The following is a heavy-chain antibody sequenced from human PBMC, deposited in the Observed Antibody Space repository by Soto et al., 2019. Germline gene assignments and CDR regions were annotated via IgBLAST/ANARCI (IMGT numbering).Heavy chain of an antibody. Sequence: LRLSCAVSGFSVSNTYMSWVRQAPGKGLEWISVIYRGRATYYADSVKGRFTISSDDSRNTVYLQMNSLTTEDPAVYFCARDRSDSSRADSFDIWGQGTMVTVSS. CDR1: GFSVSNTY. V-gene: IGHV3-53*01. CDR2: IYRGRAT. D-gene: IGHD6-25*01. J-gene: IGHJ3*02. CDR3: ARDRSDSSRADSFDI.